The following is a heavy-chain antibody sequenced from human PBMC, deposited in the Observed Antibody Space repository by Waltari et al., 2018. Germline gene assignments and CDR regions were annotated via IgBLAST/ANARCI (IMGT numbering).Heavy chain of an antibody. J-gene: IGHJ6*02. CDR2: INPSGGST. D-gene: IGHD1-26*01. CDR1: GYTFTSYY. Sequence: QVQLVQSGAEVKKPGASVKVSCKASGYTFTSYYMHWVRQAPGQGLEWMGIINPSGGSTSYAQKFQGRVTMTRDTSTSTVYMELSSLRSEDTAVYYCASDSGSYSYYYYGMDVWGQGTTVTVSS. CDR3: ASDSGSYSYYYYGMDV. V-gene: IGHV1-46*01.